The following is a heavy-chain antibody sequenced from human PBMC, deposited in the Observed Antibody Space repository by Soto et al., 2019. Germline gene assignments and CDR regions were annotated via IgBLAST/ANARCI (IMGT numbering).Heavy chain of an antibody. V-gene: IGHV3-30*18. Sequence: PGGSLRLSCAASGFTFSSYGMHWVRQAPGKGLEWVAVISYDGSNKYYADSVKGRFTISRDNSKNTLYLQMNSLRAEETAVYYCAKDVVAATQVFDYWGQGTLVTVSS. CDR3: AKDVVAATQVFDY. D-gene: IGHD2-15*01. J-gene: IGHJ4*02. CDR1: GFTFSSYG. CDR2: ISYDGSNK.